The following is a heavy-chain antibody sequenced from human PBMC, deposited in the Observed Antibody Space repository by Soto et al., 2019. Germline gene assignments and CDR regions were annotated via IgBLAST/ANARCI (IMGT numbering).Heavy chain of an antibody. CDR1: GGYFSGYY. J-gene: IGHJ4*02. Sequence: SETLSLTCAVYGGYFSGYYWSWIRQPPGKGLEWIGEINRSGSTNYNPSLKSRATISVDKSKNQFSLKLSSVTAADTAVYYCAREVSLSIDYWGQGTLVTVSS. CDR2: INRSGST. CDR3: AREVSLSIDY. V-gene: IGHV4-34*01. D-gene: IGHD3-16*02.